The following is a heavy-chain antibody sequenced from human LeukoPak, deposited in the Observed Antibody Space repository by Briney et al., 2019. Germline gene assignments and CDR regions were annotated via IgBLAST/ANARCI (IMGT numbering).Heavy chain of an antibody. CDR3: AEDSAFSSYSH. CDR1: GFIVSRSY. CDR2: IYSDQST. J-gene: IGHJ1*01. V-gene: IGHV3-53*01. D-gene: IGHD2-15*01. Sequence: GGSLRLSCTASGFIVSRSYMSWVRQAPGKGLEWVSIIYSDQSTYYAASVKGRFTISRDDSKNMVLLQMDSLRAEDTARYYCAEDSAFSSYSHWGQGALVTVSS.